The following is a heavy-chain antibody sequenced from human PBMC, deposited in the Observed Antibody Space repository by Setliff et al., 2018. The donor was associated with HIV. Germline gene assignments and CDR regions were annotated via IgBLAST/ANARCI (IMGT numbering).Heavy chain of an antibody. V-gene: IGHV1-2*02. D-gene: IGHD2-2*01. CDR1: GYTFIDYF. Sequence: ASVKVSCKTSGYTFIDYFMHWVRQAPGQGLEWMGWISPNNGDANIPQRFRGRVTMTRDTSISTAYMELSRLRSDDTAVYYCARWSCGRATCYDSPYNWFEPWGQGTRVTVS. CDR2: ISPNNGDA. CDR3: ARWSCGRATCYDSPYNWFEP. J-gene: IGHJ5*02.